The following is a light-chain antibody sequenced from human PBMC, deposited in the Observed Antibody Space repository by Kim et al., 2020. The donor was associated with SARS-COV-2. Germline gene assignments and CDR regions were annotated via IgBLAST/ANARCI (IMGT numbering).Light chain of an antibody. CDR1: SSDVGGYNY. V-gene: IGLV2-14*03. Sequence: LTQPASVSGSPGQSITISCTGSSSDVGGYNYVSWYQQHPGIAPKLMIYEVSNRPSGVSTRFSGSKSGDTASLTISGLQAGDEADYYCSSYTSSSTLVFGGGTQLTVL. CDR3: SSYTSSSTLV. J-gene: IGLJ2*01. CDR2: EVS.